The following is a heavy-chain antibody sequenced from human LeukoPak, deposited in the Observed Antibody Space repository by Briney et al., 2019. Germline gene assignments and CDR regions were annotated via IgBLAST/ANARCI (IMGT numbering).Heavy chain of an antibody. CDR1: GYTFTAFY. CDR2: INCNSGVT. Sequence: ASVKVSRKASGYTFTAFYIHWVRQAPGQGLEWMGWINCNSGVTKYAQKFQDRVTMTRDTSISTAYMEVTRLTSDDTAMYYCAKTGAGYSSGWSYLYWGQGTLATVSS. D-gene: IGHD6-19*01. J-gene: IGHJ4*02. V-gene: IGHV1-2*02. CDR3: AKTGAGYSSGWSYLY.